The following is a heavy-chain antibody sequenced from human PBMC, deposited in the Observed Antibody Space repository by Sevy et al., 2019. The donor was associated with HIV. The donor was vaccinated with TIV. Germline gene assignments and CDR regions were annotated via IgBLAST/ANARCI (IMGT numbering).Heavy chain of an antibody. J-gene: IGHJ2*01. Sequence: GGSLRLSCAASGFTFSSYAMSWVRQAPGKGLEWVSAISGSGGSTYYADSVKGRFTISRDNSKNQLYLQMNSLRAEGTAVYYCAKPPEWLLSILGYFDLWGRGTLVTVSS. CDR3: AKPPEWLLSILGYFDL. D-gene: IGHD3-3*01. CDR1: GFTFSSYA. CDR2: ISGSGGST. V-gene: IGHV3-23*01.